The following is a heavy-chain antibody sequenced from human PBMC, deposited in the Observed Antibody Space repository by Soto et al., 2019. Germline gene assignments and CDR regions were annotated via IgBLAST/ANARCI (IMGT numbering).Heavy chain of an antibody. V-gene: IGHV4-34*01. CDR2: INHSGST. D-gene: IGHD3-9*01. CDR3: ARGASILRDFDWLLDFDY. Sequence: SETLSLTCAVYGGSFSGYYWSWIRQPPGKGLEWIGEINHSGSTNYNPSLKSRVTISVDTSKNQFSLKLSSVTAADTAVYYCARGASILRDFDWLLDFDYWGQGTLVTVS. CDR1: GGSFSGYY. J-gene: IGHJ4*02.